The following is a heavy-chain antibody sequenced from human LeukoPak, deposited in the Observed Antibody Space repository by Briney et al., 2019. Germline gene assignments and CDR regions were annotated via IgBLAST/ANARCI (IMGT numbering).Heavy chain of an antibody. CDR3: AREYSGSYRTAFDI. Sequence: GRSLRLSCAASGFTFDDYVMHWVRQAPGKGLEWVSGISWNSGSIGYADSVKGRFTISRDNAKNSLYLQMNSLRAEDTALYYCAREYSGSYRTAFDIWGQGAMVTASS. V-gene: IGHV3-9*01. CDR1: GFTFDDYV. J-gene: IGHJ3*02. CDR2: ISWNSGSI. D-gene: IGHD1-26*01.